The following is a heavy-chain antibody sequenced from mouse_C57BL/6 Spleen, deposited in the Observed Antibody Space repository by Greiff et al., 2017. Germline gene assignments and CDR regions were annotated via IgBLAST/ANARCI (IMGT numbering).Heavy chain of an antibody. J-gene: IGHJ2*01. Sequence: QVQLKESGAELVRPGASVTLSCKASGYTFTDYEMHWVKQTPVHGLEWIGAIDPETGGTAYNQKFKGKAILTADKSSSTAYMELRSLTSEDSAVYYCTRGLGRYYFDYWGQGTTLTVSS. CDR3: TRGLGRYYFDY. CDR1: GYTFTDYE. CDR2: IDPETGGT. D-gene: IGHD4-1*01. V-gene: IGHV1-15*01.